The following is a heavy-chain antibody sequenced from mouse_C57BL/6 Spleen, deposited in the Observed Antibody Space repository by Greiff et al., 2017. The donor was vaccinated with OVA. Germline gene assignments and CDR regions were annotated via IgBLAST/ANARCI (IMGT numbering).Heavy chain of an antibody. CDR3: ARRSNYDAMDY. J-gene: IGHJ4*01. Sequence: EVKLVESGGGLVKPGGSLKLSCAASGFTFSSYTMSWVRQTPEKRLEWVATISGGGGSTYYPDSVKGRFTISRDNAKNTLYLQMSSLRSEDTALYYCARRSNYDAMDYWGQGTSVTVSS. CDR1: GFTFSSYT. D-gene: IGHD2-5*01. CDR2: ISGGGGST. V-gene: IGHV5-9*01.